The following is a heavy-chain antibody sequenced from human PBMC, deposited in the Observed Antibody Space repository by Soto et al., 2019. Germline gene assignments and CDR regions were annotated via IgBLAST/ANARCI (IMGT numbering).Heavy chain of an antibody. D-gene: IGHD3-16*01. CDR2: TSYDGSTK. Sequence: QVQLVESGGGVVQPGTSLRLSCAASGFMFKSFVMHWVRQVPGKGLQWVALTSYDGSTKYYADSVQGRFTVSRDNSKNTLDLQMDTLRLEDTALYYCSRSPEVGVRGAYWGQGTLVTVSS. CDR1: GFMFKSFV. J-gene: IGHJ4*02. CDR3: SRSPEVGVRGAY. V-gene: IGHV3-30*19.